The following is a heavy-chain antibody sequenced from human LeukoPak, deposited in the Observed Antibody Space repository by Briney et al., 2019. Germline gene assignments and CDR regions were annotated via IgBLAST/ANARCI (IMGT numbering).Heavy chain of an antibody. Sequence: PSETLSLTCTVSGGSISSYYWSWIRQPPGKGLEWIGYIYYSGSTNYNPSLKSRVTISVDTSKNQLSLKLSSVTAADTAVYYCARGYSFDYDFWSGYYGDMDVWGKGTTVTVSS. CDR3: ARGYSFDYDFWSGYYGDMDV. CDR1: GGSISSYY. CDR2: IYYSGST. D-gene: IGHD3-3*01. V-gene: IGHV4-59*01. J-gene: IGHJ6*03.